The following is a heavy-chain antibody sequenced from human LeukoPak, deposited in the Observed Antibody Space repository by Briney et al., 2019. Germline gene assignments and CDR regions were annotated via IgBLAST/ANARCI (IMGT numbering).Heavy chain of an antibody. V-gene: IGHV3-48*01. CDR2: ISYSGTI. D-gene: IGHD5-12*01. Sequence: GGSLRLSCAVSGFTFSSYSINWVRQAPGKGLEWVSYISYSGTIYYADSVEGRFTISRDNAKNSLYLQMNSLRAEDTAVYYCARASGYANFDFWGQGTLVTVSS. CDR3: ARASGYANFDF. CDR1: GFTFSSYS. J-gene: IGHJ4*02.